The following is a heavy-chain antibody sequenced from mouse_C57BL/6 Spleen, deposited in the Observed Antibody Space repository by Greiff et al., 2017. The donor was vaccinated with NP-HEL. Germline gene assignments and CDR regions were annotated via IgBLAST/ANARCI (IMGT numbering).Heavy chain of an antibody. D-gene: IGHD2-3*01. Sequence: EVKLMESGGGLVKPGGSLKLSCAASGFTFSDYGMHWVRQAPEKGLEWVAYISSGSSTIYYADTVKGRFTISRDNAKNTLFLQMTSLRSEDTAMYYCALDGYYAMDYWGQGTSVTVSS. J-gene: IGHJ4*01. V-gene: IGHV5-17*01. CDR3: ALDGYYAMDY. CDR2: ISSGSSTI. CDR1: GFTFSDYG.